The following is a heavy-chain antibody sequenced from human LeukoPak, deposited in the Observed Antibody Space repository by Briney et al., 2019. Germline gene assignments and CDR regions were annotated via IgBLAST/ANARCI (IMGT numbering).Heavy chain of an antibody. D-gene: IGHD2-15*01. CDR1: GYTFTSYG. CDR2: ISAYNGNT. CDR3: ARRGSGGSCYS. V-gene: IGHV1-18*01. J-gene: IGHJ4*02. Sequence: ASVKVSCKASGYTFTSYGISWVRQAPGQGLDGMGWISAYNGNTNYAQKPQGWVPMIRETSTSTAYNEPKSLRSDDPAVYYLARRGSGGSCYSWGQGTLVTVSS.